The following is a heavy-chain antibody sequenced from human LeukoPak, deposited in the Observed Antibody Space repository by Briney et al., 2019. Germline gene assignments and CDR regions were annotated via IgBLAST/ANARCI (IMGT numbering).Heavy chain of an antibody. D-gene: IGHD6-19*01. CDR1: GYTFATNG. V-gene: IGHV1-18*04. CDR2: ISPYDGNT. Sequence: ASVKISCKASGYTFATNGFSWVRQAPGQGLEWMAWISPYDGNTKYAPTLQDRVTLTTDASTSTAYMELRSLRSDDTAVYYCARLRGGIYSSRDAFDIWGQGTMVTASS. J-gene: IGHJ3*02. CDR3: ARLRGGIYSSRDAFDI.